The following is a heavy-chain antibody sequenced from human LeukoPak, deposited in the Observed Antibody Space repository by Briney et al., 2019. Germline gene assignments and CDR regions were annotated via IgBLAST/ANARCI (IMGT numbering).Heavy chain of an antibody. CDR2: IYTFDNT. Sequence: SETLSLTCTVSGGSIRGYYWTWIRQPAGKGLERIGRIYTFDNTNYNPSLKSRVTMSIDTSNNQFSLKLDSVTAADTAIYYCAREWGSTSPRPLDSWGQGSLVTVSS. J-gene: IGHJ4*02. CDR3: AREWGSTSPRPLDS. V-gene: IGHV4-4*07. D-gene: IGHD2-2*01. CDR1: GGSIRGYY.